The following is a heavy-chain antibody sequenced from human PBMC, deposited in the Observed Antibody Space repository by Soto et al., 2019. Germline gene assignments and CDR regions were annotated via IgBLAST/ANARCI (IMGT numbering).Heavy chain of an antibody. V-gene: IGHV3-30*03. CDR3: GAGQYSSDS. CDR2: ISYDGSDK. J-gene: IGHJ4*02. Sequence: QVQLVESGGGVVQPGRSLRLSCAASGLTLSSYGMHWVRQAPGKGLEWVALISYDGSDKYYADSVKGRFTISRDNSKNTLYLQMNSLRVADTAVYYCGAGQYSSDSWGQGTLVTVSS. CDR1: GLTLSSYG. D-gene: IGHD6-13*01.